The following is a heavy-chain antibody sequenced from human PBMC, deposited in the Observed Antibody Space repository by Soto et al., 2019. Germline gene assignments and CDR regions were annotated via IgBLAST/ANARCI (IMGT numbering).Heavy chain of an antibody. CDR3: ARHCGSYYDPFDY. CDR2: IYYSGTA. J-gene: IGHJ4*02. Sequence: QLQLQESGPGLVKPSETLSLTCTVSGGSVSSSSYYWGWIRQPPGKGLEWIATIYYSGTAYYNPSLKSRVTISVDTSKNQFSLKLSSVTAADTAVYYCARHCGSYYDPFDYWGQGILVTVSS. V-gene: IGHV4-39*01. D-gene: IGHD1-26*01. CDR1: GGSVSSSSYY.